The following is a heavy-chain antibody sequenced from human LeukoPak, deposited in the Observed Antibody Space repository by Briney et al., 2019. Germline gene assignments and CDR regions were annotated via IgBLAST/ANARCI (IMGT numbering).Heavy chain of an antibody. J-gene: IGHJ6*02. V-gene: IGHV4-59*01. Sequence: PSETLSLTCSVSGGSIGSYHWSWIRQPPGKGLEWIGHVHYTWNTKYNPSLTGRVSISLDRSKNQFSLSLSSLTAADTAVYYCARVASKGGMDVWGQGTTVIVSS. CDR2: VHYTWNT. D-gene: IGHD5/OR15-5a*01. CDR1: GGSIGSYH. CDR3: ARVASKGGMDV.